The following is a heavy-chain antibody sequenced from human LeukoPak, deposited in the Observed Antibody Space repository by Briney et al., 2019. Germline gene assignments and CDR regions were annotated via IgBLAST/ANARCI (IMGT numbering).Heavy chain of an antibody. CDR3: ARVNKLKGLDI. CDR2: IYTGGST. J-gene: IGHJ3*02. V-gene: IGHV3-53*01. D-gene: IGHD5-24*01. Sequence: GGSLRLSCAASGFTVSSTYMSWVRQAPGKGLEWVSVIYTGGSTYYADSVKGRFTISRDNSKNTLYLQMNSLRAEDTAVYYCARVNKLKGLDIWGQGTMVTVS. CDR1: GFTVSSTY.